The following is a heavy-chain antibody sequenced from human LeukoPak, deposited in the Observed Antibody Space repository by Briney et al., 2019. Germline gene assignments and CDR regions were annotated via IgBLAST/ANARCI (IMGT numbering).Heavy chain of an antibody. CDR3: ARGHSTTGGAFDI. V-gene: IGHV3-7*01. CDR1: GFSFDSYW. Sequence: PGGSLRLSCVASGFSFDSYWMNWVRQAPGRGLEWVANINHDATEKYYVDSVKGRFTISRDNAKNTLYLQMNSLRAEDTAVFYCARGHSTTGGAFDIWGQRKMSTVSS. J-gene: IGHJ3*02. D-gene: IGHD5/OR15-5a*01. CDR2: INHDATEK.